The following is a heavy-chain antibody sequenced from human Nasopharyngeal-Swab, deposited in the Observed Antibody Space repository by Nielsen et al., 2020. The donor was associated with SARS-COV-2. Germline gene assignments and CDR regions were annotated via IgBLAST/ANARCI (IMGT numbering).Heavy chain of an antibody. D-gene: IGHD5-24*01. CDR1: GDSLISYY. CDR3: AREGMTTIAFDY. Sequence: GSLRLSCTVSGDSLISYYWSWIRQSPGKGLEWIGYISYTGNTNSNPSLKSRVALSLDTSKNQFSLKLSSVTAADTAVYYCAREGMTTIAFDYWGQGTLVTVSS. CDR2: ISYTGNT. J-gene: IGHJ4*02. V-gene: IGHV4-59*01.